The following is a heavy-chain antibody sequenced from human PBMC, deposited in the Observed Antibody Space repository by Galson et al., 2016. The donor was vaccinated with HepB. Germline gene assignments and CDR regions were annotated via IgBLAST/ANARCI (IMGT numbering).Heavy chain of an antibody. CDR1: GDTFGGPW. Sequence: QSGAEVKKPGESLKISCKDSGDTFGGPWIAWVRQMPEKGLEWMGIIYPGDSDTKYSPSFQGHVTISADKSTRTASLQWSSLKASDTAIYHGARAPGTNNWFGTWGQGTQVTVSS. CDR2: IYPGDSDT. J-gene: IGHJ5*02. V-gene: IGHV5-51*01. CDR3: ARAPGTNNWFGT.